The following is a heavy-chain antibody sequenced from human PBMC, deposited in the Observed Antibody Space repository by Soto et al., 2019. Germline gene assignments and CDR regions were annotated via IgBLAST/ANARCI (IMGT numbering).Heavy chain of an antibody. CDR1: GGSISSYY. Sequence: PSETLSLTCTVSGGSISSYYWSWIRQPPGKGLEWIGYIYYSGSTNYNPSLKSQVTISVDTSKNQFSLKMSSVTAADTAVYYCARGSGSSWYYFDYWGQGTLVTVSS. CDR2: IYYSGST. V-gene: IGHV4-59*01. J-gene: IGHJ4*02. CDR3: ARGSGSSWYYFDY. D-gene: IGHD6-13*01.